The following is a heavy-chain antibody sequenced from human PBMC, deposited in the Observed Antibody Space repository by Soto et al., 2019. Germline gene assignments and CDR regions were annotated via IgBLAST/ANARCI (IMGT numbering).Heavy chain of an antibody. CDR2: IYPGDSDT. CDR3: ASNRSSSSTSCQYFDY. J-gene: IGHJ4*02. D-gene: IGHD2-2*01. CDR1: GYSFTSYW. Sequence: PGESLKISCKGSGYSFTSYWIGWVRQMPGKGLEWMGIIYPGDSDTRYSPSFQGQVTISADKSISTAYLQWSSLKASDTAMYYCASNRSSSSTSCQYFDYWGPGTLVTVSS. V-gene: IGHV5-51*01.